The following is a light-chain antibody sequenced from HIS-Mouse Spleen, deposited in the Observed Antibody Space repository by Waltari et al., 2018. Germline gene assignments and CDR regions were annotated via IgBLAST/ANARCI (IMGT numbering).Light chain of an antibody. CDR2: EGS. V-gene: IGLV2-23*03. Sequence: QSALTQPASVSGSPGQSITISCTGTSSDVGSYNLGSWYQQHPGKAPKLMIYEGSKRPSGVSNRFSGSKSGNTASLTISGLQAEDEADYYCCSYAGSSTFFFGGGTKLTVL. CDR1: SSDVGSYNL. J-gene: IGLJ2*01. CDR3: CSYAGSSTFF.